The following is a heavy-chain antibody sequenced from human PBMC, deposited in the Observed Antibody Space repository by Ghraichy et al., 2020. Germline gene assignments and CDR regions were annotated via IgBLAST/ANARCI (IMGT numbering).Heavy chain of an antibody. CDR1: GFTFSSYA. J-gene: IGHJ4*02. V-gene: IGHV3-23*01. CDR3: AKVRTGSYYYLDS. D-gene: IGHD1-26*01. Sequence: LSLTCAASGFTFSSYAMSWVRQAPGKRLQWVSAIGGSGGSTYYADSVKGRSTISRDNSKNTLYLQMNSLRAEDTAVYYCAKVRTGSYYYLDSWGQGTLVTVSS. CDR2: IGGSGGST.